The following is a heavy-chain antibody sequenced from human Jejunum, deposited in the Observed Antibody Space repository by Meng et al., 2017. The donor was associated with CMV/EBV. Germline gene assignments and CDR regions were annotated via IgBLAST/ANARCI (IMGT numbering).Heavy chain of an antibody. CDR2: INSDGSDT. CDR1: GFTFSSNW. V-gene: IGHV3-74*02. CDR3: ARVEQEMC. D-gene: IGHD1/OR15-1a*01. Sequence: VELLESWGGLVRPGGSLRLSCAASGFTFSSNWMHWVRQAPGKGLVWVSHINSDGSDTNYADSVKGRFTISRDNAKNTLYLQMNSLRDEDTAVYYCARVEQEMCWGQGTLVTVSS. J-gene: IGHJ4*02.